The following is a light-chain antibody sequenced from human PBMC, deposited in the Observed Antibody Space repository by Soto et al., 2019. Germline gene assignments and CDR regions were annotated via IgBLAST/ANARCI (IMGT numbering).Light chain of an antibody. Sequence: EIVMTQSPCTLSVSPGDRATLSCRAGQGVTTNFAWYQQKSGQAPRLLIYGASSRATGIPDRFSGSGSGTDFTLTISRLEPEDFAVYYCQQYGSSPITFGQGTRLEIK. J-gene: IGKJ5*01. CDR3: QQYGSSPIT. V-gene: IGKV3-20*01. CDR1: QGVTTN. CDR2: GAS.